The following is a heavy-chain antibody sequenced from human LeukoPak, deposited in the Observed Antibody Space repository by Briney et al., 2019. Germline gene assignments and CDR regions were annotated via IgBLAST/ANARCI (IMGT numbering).Heavy chain of an antibody. D-gene: IGHD1-14*01. CDR2: IRYDGSDK. J-gene: IGHJ6*02. V-gene: IGHV3-30*02. CDR1: GFSFSSYG. CDR3: ARLDGMYGLDV. Sequence: GGSLRLSCAASGFSFSSYGMHWVRQAPGKGLEWVTFIRYDGSDKFYADSVKGRFTISRDNSMNTLFLPMNSLRSEDMAVYYCARLDGMYGLDVWGQGTTVIVSS.